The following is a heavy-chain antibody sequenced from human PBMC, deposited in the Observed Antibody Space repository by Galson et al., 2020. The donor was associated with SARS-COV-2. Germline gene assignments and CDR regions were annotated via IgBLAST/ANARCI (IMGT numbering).Heavy chain of an antibody. J-gene: IGHJ6*02. V-gene: IGHV3-23*01. CDR1: GFTVTNYT. CDR2: ISGSGNSI. Sequence: GGSLSLSCAASGFTVTNYTLTWVRQAPGKGLEWVASISGSGNSIYYTDSARGRFTMSRDTSKNTLYPQVNSLRADDTAVYYCARMGARVAGVCYYYGMDVWGHGTTVTVSS. D-gene: IGHD6-19*01. CDR3: ARMGARVAGVCYYYGMDV.